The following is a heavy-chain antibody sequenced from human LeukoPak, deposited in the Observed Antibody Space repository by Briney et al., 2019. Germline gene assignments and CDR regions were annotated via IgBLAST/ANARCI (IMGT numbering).Heavy chain of an antibody. V-gene: IGHV1-69*06. CDR2: IIPIFGTA. J-gene: IGHJ1*01. CDR1: GGTFTSYA. D-gene: IGHD6-13*01. CDR3: AFTTSEAQSSRRKYFQH. Sequence: GASVTVSCTASGGTFTSYAISWVRQAPGQGLEWMGGIIPIFGTANYAQKFQGRVTITADKSTSTAYMELSSLRSEDTAVYYCAFTTSEAQSSRRKYFQHWGQGTLVTVSS.